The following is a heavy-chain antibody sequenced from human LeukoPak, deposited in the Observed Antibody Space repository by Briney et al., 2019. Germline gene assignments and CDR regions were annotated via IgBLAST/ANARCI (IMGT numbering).Heavy chain of an antibody. CDR1: GFTFSSYS. Sequence: PGGSLRLSCAASGFTFSSYSMNWVRQAPGKGLEGVSYISSSSSTIYYADSVKGRFTISRDNAKNSLYLQMNSLRAEDTAVYYCARSAVNYYYYYYVDVWGKGTSVTVSS. J-gene: IGHJ6*03. V-gene: IGHV3-48*01. CDR3: ARSAVNYYYYYYVDV. CDR2: ISSSSSTI. D-gene: IGHD4-17*01.